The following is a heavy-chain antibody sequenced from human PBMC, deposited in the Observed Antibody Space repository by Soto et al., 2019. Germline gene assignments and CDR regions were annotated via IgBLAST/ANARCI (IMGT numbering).Heavy chain of an antibody. Sequence: WTWIRQSPGKGLEWVGYIYYTGITNYNPSLKRRVTISLDRSKNQFSLKLDSVTAADTAVYYCARALDYDFWGGRNWFDPWGQGTPVTVSS. J-gene: IGHJ5*02. CDR3: ARALDYDFWGGRNWFDP. CDR2: IYYTGIT. V-gene: IGHV4-59*01. D-gene: IGHD3-3*01.